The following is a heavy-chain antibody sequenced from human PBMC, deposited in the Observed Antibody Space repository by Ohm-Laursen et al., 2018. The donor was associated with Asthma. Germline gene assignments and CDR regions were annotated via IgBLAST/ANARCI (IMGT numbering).Heavy chain of an antibody. V-gene: IGHV3-30*04. CDR1: GFTFSIYA. CDR3: VREVPGSSWNFDY. J-gene: IGHJ4*02. D-gene: IGHD6-13*01. CDR2: ISSDETYK. Sequence: SLRLSCTAPGFTFSIYALHWVRQAPGKGLEWVAIISSDETYKNYANSVKGRFTISKDNSKNTLYLQMNSLRTEDTAVYYCVREVPGSSWNFDYWGQGTLVSVSA.